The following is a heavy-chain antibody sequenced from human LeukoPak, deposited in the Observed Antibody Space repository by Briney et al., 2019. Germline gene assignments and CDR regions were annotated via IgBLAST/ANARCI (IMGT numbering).Heavy chain of an antibody. CDR3: ARDRESGSYYEGSDN. J-gene: IGHJ4*02. CDR1: GGTFISYA. D-gene: IGHD1-26*01. CDR2: IIPIFGTA. V-gene: IGHV1-69*05. Sequence: ASVKVSCKASGGTFISYAISWVRQAPGQGREWMGGIIPIFGTANYAQKFQGRVTITTDESTSTAYMELSSLRSEDTAVYYCARDRESGSYYEGSDNWGQGTLVAVSS.